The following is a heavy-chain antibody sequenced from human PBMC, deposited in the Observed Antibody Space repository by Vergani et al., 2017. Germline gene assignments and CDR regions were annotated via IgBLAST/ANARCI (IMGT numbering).Heavy chain of an antibody. CDR1: DSSIMTNPY. CDR2: IHHSGDT. CDR3: ARPSGFGGLFPSSYFYGIDV. Sequence: QVQLQESGPGLVKPSETLTLTCDVSDSSIMTNPYWCWFRQSPGKGLEWIGCIHHSGDTHYNSSLKGRGSLSLVSSSKCYLRLNSVTAADTAIYSCARPSGFGGLFPSSYFYGIDVWGHGTTVTVSS. D-gene: IGHD3-16*01. V-gene: IGHV4-38-2*01. J-gene: IGHJ6*02.